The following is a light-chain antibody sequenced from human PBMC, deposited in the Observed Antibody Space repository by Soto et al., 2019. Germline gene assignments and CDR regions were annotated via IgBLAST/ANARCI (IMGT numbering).Light chain of an antibody. Sequence: QSVLTQPPSASGSPGQSVTISCTGTSSDVGAYDYVSWYQQHPGKAPKLMIYEINKRPSGVPDRFSGSKSGNTASLTVSGLQAEDEADYYCSSFAGSNNFPDVFGTGPKVTVL. V-gene: IGLV2-8*01. CDR1: SSDVGAYDY. J-gene: IGLJ1*01. CDR2: EIN. CDR3: SSFAGSNNFPDV.